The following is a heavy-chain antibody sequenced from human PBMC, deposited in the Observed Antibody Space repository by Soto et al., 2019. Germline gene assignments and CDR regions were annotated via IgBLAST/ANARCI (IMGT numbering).Heavy chain of an antibody. CDR3: ARDPAPRARSSPAY. Sequence: QVQLVESGGGVVQPGRSLRLSCAASGFTFSIYGMHWVRQAPGKGLEWVVLISYDGNNKYYADSVKGRFTISRDNSKNTLYLHMNSPRTEDTAVYYCARDPAPRARSSPAYWGQGILVTVSS. J-gene: IGHJ4*02. V-gene: IGHV3-30*03. CDR2: ISYDGNNK. D-gene: IGHD3-10*01. CDR1: GFTFSIYG.